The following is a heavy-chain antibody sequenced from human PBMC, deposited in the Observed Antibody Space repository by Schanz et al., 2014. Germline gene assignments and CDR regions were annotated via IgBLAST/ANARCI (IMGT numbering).Heavy chain of an antibody. J-gene: IGHJ5*02. CDR1: GGSIRRSTYY. D-gene: IGHD3-10*01. CDR3: VRQLLWFGESGVDT. V-gene: IGHV4-39*01. Sequence: QLQLQESGPGLVKPSETLSLTCTVSGGSIRRSTYYWGWIRQPPGKGLEWVASIYNSGSAYYGPSLRSRVPIPVETSKNQFSWRLNSVTASDTAVYYCVRQLLWFGESGVDTWGQGTLVVVSS. CDR2: IYNSGSA.